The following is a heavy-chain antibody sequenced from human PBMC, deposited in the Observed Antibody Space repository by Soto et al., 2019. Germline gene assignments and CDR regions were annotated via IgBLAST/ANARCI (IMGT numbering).Heavy chain of an antibody. Sequence: QVQLVQSGAEVKKPGASVKVSCKASGYTFTTYVMHWVRQAPGQRLEWMGWINAGNDNTKYSQKFQGRVTITRDTSASTVYMELNSLSSEDTAVYYCAGVGKYYYGMDVWGQGTTVTVPS. J-gene: IGHJ6*02. CDR2: INAGNDNT. V-gene: IGHV1-3*01. CDR3: AGVGKYYYGMDV. D-gene: IGHD1-1*01. CDR1: GYTFTTYV.